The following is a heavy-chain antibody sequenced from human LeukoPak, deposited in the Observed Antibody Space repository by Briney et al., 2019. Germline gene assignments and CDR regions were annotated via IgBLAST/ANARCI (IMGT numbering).Heavy chain of an antibody. CDR2: IWYDGSNK. D-gene: IGHD4/OR15-4a*01. Sequence: PGRSLRLSCAASGFTFSSYGMHWVRQAPGKGLEWVAVIWYDGSNKYYADSVQGRFTISRDNSKNTLYLQMNSLRAEDTAVYYCAKAGPAKYDAFDIWGQGTMVTVSS. V-gene: IGHV3-33*06. J-gene: IGHJ3*02. CDR3: AKAGPAKYDAFDI. CDR1: GFTFSSYG.